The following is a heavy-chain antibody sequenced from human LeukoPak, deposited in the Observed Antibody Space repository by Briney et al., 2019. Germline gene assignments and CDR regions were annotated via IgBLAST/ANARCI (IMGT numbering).Heavy chain of an antibody. D-gene: IGHD5-12*01. CDR2: IYYSGST. CDR3: ARDQGGYDSMYAFDI. V-gene: IGHV4-59*01. J-gene: IGHJ3*02. Sequence: SETLSLTCTVYSESFSTYYWNWIRQPPGKGLEWIGYIYYSGSTNYNPSLKSRVTISVDTSKNQFSLKLSSVTAADTAVYYCARDQGGYDSMYAFDIWGQGTMVTVSS. CDR1: SESFSTYY.